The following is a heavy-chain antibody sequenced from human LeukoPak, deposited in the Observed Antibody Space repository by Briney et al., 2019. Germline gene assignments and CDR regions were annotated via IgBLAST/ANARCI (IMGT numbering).Heavy chain of an antibody. J-gene: IGHJ6*03. Sequence: SETLSLTCAVYGGSFSGYYWSWIRQPPGKGLEWIGEINHSGSTNYNPSLKSRVTISVDTSKNQFSLKLSSVTAADTAVYYCARQNFYRYCRSTSCYRPYYYYYMDVWGKGTTVTISS. V-gene: IGHV4-34*01. CDR2: INHSGST. CDR1: GGSFSGYY. D-gene: IGHD2-2*01. CDR3: ARQNFYRYCRSTSCYRPYYYYYMDV.